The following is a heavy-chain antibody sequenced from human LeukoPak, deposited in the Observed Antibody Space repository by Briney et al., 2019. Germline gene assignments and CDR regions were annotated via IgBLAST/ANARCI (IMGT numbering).Heavy chain of an antibody. CDR2: VNTYSGNP. J-gene: IGHJ4*02. Sequence: ASVKVSCKASGYTFTTYAVNWVRQAPGQGLEWMGWVNTYSGNPTYAQGFTGRFVFSLDTSVNTAYLQISSLKAEDTAVYYCAISRIAVTGTPLGYWGQGTLVTVSS. CDR3: AISRIAVTGTPLGY. D-gene: IGHD6-19*01. V-gene: IGHV7-4-1*02. CDR1: GYTFTTYA.